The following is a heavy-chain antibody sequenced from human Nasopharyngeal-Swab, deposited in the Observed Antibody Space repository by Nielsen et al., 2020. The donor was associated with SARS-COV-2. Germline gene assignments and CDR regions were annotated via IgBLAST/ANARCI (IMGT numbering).Heavy chain of an antibody. J-gene: IGHJ6*02. V-gene: IGHV1-69*13. Sequence: SVKVSCKASGYTFTSYAISWVRQAPGQGLEWMGGIIPISGTANYAQKFQGRVTITADESTSTAYMELSSLRSEDTAVYYCARIAIGMIVVASYYGMDVWGQGTTVTVSS. CDR1: GYTFTSYA. CDR3: ARIAIGMIVVASYYGMDV. D-gene: IGHD3-22*01. CDR2: IIPISGTA.